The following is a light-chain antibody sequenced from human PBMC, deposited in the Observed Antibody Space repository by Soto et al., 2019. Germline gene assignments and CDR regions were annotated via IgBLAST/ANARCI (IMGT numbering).Light chain of an antibody. CDR1: SSDVGGYDY. CDR3: SSYTSSITVDVV. J-gene: IGLJ2*01. V-gene: IGLV2-14*01. CDR2: EVS. Sequence: QSALTQPASVSGSPGQSITISCTGTSSDVGGYDYVSWYRHFPGKAPKLIIYEVSNRPSGVSNRFSGSKSGNTASLTISGLQAEDEADYYCSSYTSSITVDVVFGGGTKVTVL.